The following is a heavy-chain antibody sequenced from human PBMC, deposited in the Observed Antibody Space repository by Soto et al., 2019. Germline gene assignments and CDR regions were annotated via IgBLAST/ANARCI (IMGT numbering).Heavy chain of an antibody. Sequence: VQLQESGPGLVKPSQTLSLTCTVSGGSISSGGYYWSWIRQHPGTGLEWIGYIYYNGSTYYNPSLKRRSTISVDSSKNQFSLKLSSVTAADTAVYYCTKAITMVRGVIITDYFDYWGHGTLVTVSS. CDR3: TKAITMVRGVIITDYFDY. CDR2: IYYNGST. J-gene: IGHJ4*01. CDR1: GGSISSGGYY. D-gene: IGHD3-10*01. V-gene: IGHV4-31*03.